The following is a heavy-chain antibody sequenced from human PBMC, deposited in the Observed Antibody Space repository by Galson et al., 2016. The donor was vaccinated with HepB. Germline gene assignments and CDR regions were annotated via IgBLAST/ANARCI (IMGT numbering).Heavy chain of an antibody. CDR3: ARQQLSYTWGY. J-gene: IGHJ4*02. V-gene: IGHV4-4*02. CDR1: GGTIRNSAW. CDR2: IHRTGST. Sequence: SETLSLTCAVSGGTIRNSAWWGWVRQPPGKGLEWIGEIHRTGSTNYNPSLKSRVTISVDKANEQISLDLYSVTAADAAVYYCARQQLSYTWGYWGQGTLVTVSS. D-gene: IGHD1-1*01.